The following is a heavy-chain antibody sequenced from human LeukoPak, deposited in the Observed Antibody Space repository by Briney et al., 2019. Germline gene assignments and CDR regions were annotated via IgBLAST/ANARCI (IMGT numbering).Heavy chain of an antibody. Sequence: GGSLRLSCAASGFTFDDYAMHWVRQAPGKGLEWVSLISWDGGSTYYADSVKGRFTISRDNSKNSLYLQMNSLRAEDTALYYCAKDRVGATTNYYYGMDVWGQGTTVTVSS. CDR3: AKDRVGATTNYYYGMDV. V-gene: IGHV3-43D*03. CDR1: GFTFDDYA. J-gene: IGHJ6*02. CDR2: ISWDGGST. D-gene: IGHD1-26*01.